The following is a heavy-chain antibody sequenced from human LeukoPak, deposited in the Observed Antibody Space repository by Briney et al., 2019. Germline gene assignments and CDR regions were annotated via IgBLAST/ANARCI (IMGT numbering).Heavy chain of an antibody. J-gene: IGHJ6*02. CDR2: ISWNSDRI. D-gene: IGHD2-21*01. V-gene: IGHV3-9*01. CDR3: AKGDGYAPYNYGMDV. CDR1: GFTFDDYV. Sequence: PGRSLRLSCAASGFTFDDYVMHWVRHAPGKGLEWVSGISWNSDRIGYADSVKGRFTISRGNAKNSLYLQMNSLRAEDTALYYCAKGDGYAPYNYGMDVWGQGTTVTVSS.